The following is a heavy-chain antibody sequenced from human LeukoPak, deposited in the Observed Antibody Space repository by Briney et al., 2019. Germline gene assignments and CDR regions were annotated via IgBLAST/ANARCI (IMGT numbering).Heavy chain of an antibody. J-gene: IGHJ6*02. D-gene: IGHD4-17*01. CDR1: GGSSSGYY. V-gene: IGHV4-34*01. CDR3: ARGREYGDYSGVYYYYGMDV. Sequence: SETLSLTCAVYGGSSSGYYWSWIRQPPGKGLEWIGEINHSGSTNYNPSLKSRVTISVDTSKNQFSLKLSSVTAADTAVYYCARGREYGDYSGVYYYYGMDVWGQGTTVTVSS. CDR2: INHSGST.